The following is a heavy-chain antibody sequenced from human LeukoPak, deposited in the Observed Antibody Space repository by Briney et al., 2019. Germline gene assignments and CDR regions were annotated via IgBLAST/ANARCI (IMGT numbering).Heavy chain of an antibody. CDR1: GYSISSGYY. Sequence: PAETLSLTCTVSGYSISSGYYWGWIRQPPGKGLEGIGYIYHSGGTYYNPSLKSRVTISVDTSKNQFSLRLSSVTAADTAVYYCAGVKCSGGSCYLVDYWGQGTLVTVSS. D-gene: IGHD2-15*01. V-gene: IGHV4-38-2*02. CDR3: AGVKCSGGSCYLVDY. J-gene: IGHJ4*02. CDR2: IYHSGGT.